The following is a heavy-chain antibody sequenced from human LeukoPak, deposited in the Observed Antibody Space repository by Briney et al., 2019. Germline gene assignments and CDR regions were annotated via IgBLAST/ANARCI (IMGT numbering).Heavy chain of an antibody. D-gene: IGHD6-13*01. CDR3: AGSPKYSSSWFEYFQH. CDR1: GFTFSSYA. CDR2: ISHDGSNK. V-gene: IGHV3-30*01. Sequence: GGSLRLSCAASGFTFSSYAMHWVRQAPGKGLDWVAAISHDGSNKYHADSVKGRFTISRDNSKNTVYLQMNSLRAEDTAVYFCAGSPKYSSSWFEYFQHWGQGTLVTVSS. J-gene: IGHJ1*01.